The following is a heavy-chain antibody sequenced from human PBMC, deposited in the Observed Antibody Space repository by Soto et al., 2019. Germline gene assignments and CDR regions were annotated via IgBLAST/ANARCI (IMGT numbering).Heavy chain of an antibody. CDR1: GFTFSDYS. V-gene: IGHV3-48*01. J-gene: IGHJ5*02. Sequence: EVQLVESGGGLVQPGGSLRLSCEASGFTFSDYSMNWVRQAPGKGLEWVSYISSYSSTIYYADSVKGRFTISRDNAKNSLYLQMNSLRAEDTALYYCARTKQWLAFDPWGQGTLVTVSS. CDR3: ARTKQWLAFDP. CDR2: ISSYSSTI. D-gene: IGHD6-19*01.